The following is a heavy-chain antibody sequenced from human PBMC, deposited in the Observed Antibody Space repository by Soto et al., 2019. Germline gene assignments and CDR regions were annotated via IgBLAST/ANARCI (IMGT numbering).Heavy chain of an antibody. CDR1: GYTFTGYY. V-gene: IGHV1-2*02. CDR2: INPNSGGT. J-gene: IGHJ6*02. D-gene: IGHD2-8*01. Sequence: WASVKVSCKASGYTFTGYYMHWVRQAPGQGLEWMGWINPNSGGTNYAQKFQGRVTMTRDTSISTAYMELSRLRSDDTAVYYCAGTPLGYCTNGVCYRDYYYGMDVWGQGTTVTVSS. CDR3: AGTPLGYCTNGVCYRDYYYGMDV.